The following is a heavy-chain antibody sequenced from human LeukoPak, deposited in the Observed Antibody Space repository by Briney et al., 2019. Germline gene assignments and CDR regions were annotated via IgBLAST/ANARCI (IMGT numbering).Heavy chain of an antibody. J-gene: IGHJ6*02. Sequence: PGGSLRLSCAVSGFAFGSEAMSWVRQSPARGLEWVASISPGGGTTYYADYVKGRFTISRDNSKNSLFVRMNSLRAEDTAVYYCAKLTRPGFGDGWGTRGYGMDVWGQGTTATVSS. D-gene: IGHD3-10*01. CDR1: GFAFGSEA. V-gene: IGHV3-23*01. CDR3: AKLTRPGFGDGWGTRGYGMDV. CDR2: ISPGGGTT.